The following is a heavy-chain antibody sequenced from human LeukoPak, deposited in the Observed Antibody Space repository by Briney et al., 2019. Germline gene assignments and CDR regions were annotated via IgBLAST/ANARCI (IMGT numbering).Heavy chain of an antibody. J-gene: IGHJ6*03. V-gene: IGHV4-39*01. Sequence: PSETLSLTCSVSGGSISSSSYYWGWIRQPPGKGLEWIGSIYYSGSTYYNSSLKSRVTISVDTSKNQFSLKLSSATAADTAVYYCARLALGECSGGSCYSGYYYMDVWGKGTTVTVS. CDR2: IYYSGST. D-gene: IGHD2-15*01. CDR3: ARLALGECSGGSCYSGYYYMDV. CDR1: GGSISSSSYY.